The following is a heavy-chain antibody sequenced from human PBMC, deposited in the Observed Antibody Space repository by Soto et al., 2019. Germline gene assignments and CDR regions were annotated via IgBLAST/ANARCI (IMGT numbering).Heavy chain of an antibody. V-gene: IGHV1-46*01. Sequence: QVQLVQSGAEVKKPGASVKVSCKASGYTFTTYYMHWVRQAPGQGLEWMGIISPDGGHTSYAQKFQGRVTITRDTPTSTVYMELSSLRSEDTAVYYCATRDPGHYWGQGTLVTVSS. J-gene: IGHJ4*02. CDR2: ISPDGGHT. CDR1: GYTFTTYY. CDR3: ATRDPGHY.